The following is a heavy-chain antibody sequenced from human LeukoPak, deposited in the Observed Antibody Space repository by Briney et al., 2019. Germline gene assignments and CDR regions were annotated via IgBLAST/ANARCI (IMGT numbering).Heavy chain of an antibody. J-gene: IGHJ4*02. CDR1: GGTFSSYA. Sequence: GASVKVSCKASGGTFSSYAISWVRQAPGQGLEWMGWISAYNGNTNYAQKLQGRVTMTTDTSTSTAYMELRSLRSDDTAVYYCARESAGPYDYWGQGTLVTVSS. D-gene: IGHD6-13*01. V-gene: IGHV1-18*01. CDR3: ARESAGPYDY. CDR2: ISAYNGNT.